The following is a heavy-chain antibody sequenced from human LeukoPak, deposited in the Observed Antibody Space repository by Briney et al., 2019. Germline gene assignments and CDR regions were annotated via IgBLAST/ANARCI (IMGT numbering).Heavy chain of an antibody. Sequence: ASVKVSCKASGYTFTDCYIHWVRQVPGQGLEWMGWVDPNSEGTNYAQKFQGRVTMTRDTSISTAYMELSRLRSDDTAVYYCARVRFFYYGMDVWGQGTTVTVSS. V-gene: IGHV1-2*02. D-gene: IGHD3-3*01. CDR2: VDPNSEGT. CDR1: GYTFTDCY. J-gene: IGHJ6*02. CDR3: ARVRFFYYGMDV.